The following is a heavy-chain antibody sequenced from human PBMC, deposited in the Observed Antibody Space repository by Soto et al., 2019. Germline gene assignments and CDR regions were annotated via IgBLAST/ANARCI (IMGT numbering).Heavy chain of an antibody. CDR2: ISYDGSNK. V-gene: IGHV3-30*18. J-gene: IGHJ6*02. D-gene: IGHD1-26*01. CDR1: GFTFSSYG. Sequence: SLRLSCAASGFTFSSYGMHWVRQAPGKGLEWVAVISYDGSNKYYADSVKGRFTISRDNSKNTLYLQMDSLRAEDTAVYYCAKDVVVGATTGLGDYYHYYGMDVWGQGTTVTVSS. CDR3: AKDVVVGATTGLGDYYHYYGMDV.